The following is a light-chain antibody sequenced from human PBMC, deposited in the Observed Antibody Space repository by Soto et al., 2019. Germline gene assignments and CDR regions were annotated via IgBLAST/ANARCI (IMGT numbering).Light chain of an antibody. Sequence: EMVMTQSTAILSVSPGGSATVSCGSSQSVSSSYLAWYQQKPGQAPRLLIYGASSRATGIPDRFSGSGSGTEFTLTINSLQSEDFAVYYCQQYNTWPRTFGQGTKVDIK. CDR3: QQYNTWPRT. V-gene: IGKV3D-15*01. CDR1: QSVSSSY. CDR2: GAS. J-gene: IGKJ1*01.